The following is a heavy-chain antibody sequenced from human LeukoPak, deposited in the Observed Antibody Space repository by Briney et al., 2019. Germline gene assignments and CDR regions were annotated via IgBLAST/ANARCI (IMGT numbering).Heavy chain of an antibody. Sequence: GGSLRLSCAASGFTFSDYYMSWIRQAPGKGLEWVSYISSSSSYTNYADSVKGRFTISRDNAKNSLYLQMNSLRAEDTAVYYCAREGSGSYYDYFDYWGQGTLVTASS. J-gene: IGHJ4*02. D-gene: IGHD3-10*01. V-gene: IGHV3-11*05. CDR1: GFTFSDYY. CDR3: AREGSGSYYDYFDY. CDR2: ISSSSSYT.